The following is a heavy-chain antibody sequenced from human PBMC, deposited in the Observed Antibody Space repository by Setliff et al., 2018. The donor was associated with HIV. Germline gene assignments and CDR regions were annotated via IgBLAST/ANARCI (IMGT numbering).Heavy chain of an antibody. J-gene: IGHJ4*02. CDR1: GGSIVSYY. V-gene: IGHV4-4*07. D-gene: IGHD1-26*01. CDR2: IYSSGNT. Sequence: LSLTCTVSGGSIVSYYWTWIRQPAGKGLEWMGRIYSSGNTEYNPSLKGRVTMSVDTSENQFSQRLASVTAADTAVYYCARDVGGVHMATNFDFWGQGTLVTVSS. CDR3: ARDVGGVHMATNFDF.